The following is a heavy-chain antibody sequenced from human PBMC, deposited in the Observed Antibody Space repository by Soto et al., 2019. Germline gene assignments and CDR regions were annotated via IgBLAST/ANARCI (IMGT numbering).Heavy chain of an antibody. J-gene: IGHJ6*02. CDR1: GFTFSSYG. CDR2: ISYDGSNK. D-gene: IGHD2-2*02. V-gene: IGHV3-30*18. CDR3: AKDLIYCSSTSCYTIGYYYGMDV. Sequence: GGSLRLSXAAPGFTFSSYGMHRVRQAPGKGLEWVAVISYDGSNKYYADSVKGRFTISRDNSKNTLYLQMNSLRAEDTAVYYCAKDLIYCSSTSCYTIGYYYGMDVWGQGTTVTVSS.